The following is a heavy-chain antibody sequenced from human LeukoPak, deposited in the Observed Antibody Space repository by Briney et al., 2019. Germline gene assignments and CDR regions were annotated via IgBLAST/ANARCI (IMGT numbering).Heavy chain of an antibody. Sequence: GGSLRLSCAASGFTFSSYGMHWVRQAPGKGLEWVAFIRYDGSNKYYADSVKGRFTISRDNSKNTLYLQMYSPGAEDTAVYYCPNDQLYCSSTCCYNYYYYYMDVWGKGTTVTVSS. V-gene: IGHV3-30*02. CDR3: PNDQLYCSSTCCYNYYYYYMDV. CDR1: GFTFSSYG. J-gene: IGHJ6*03. D-gene: IGHD2-2*02. CDR2: IRYDGSNK.